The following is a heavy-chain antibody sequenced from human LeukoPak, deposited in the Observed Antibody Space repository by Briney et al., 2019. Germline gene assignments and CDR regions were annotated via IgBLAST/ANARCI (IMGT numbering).Heavy chain of an antibody. Sequence: SETPSLTCAVYGGSFSGYYWSWIRQPPGKGLEWIGEINHSGSTNYNPSLKSRVTISVDTSKNQFSLKLSSVTAADTAVYYCARGLAVAGTTEDFPPRGQGTLVTVSS. CDR2: INHSGST. CDR3: ARGLAVAGTTEDFPP. V-gene: IGHV4-34*01. D-gene: IGHD6-19*01. J-gene: IGHJ4*02. CDR1: GGSFSGYY.